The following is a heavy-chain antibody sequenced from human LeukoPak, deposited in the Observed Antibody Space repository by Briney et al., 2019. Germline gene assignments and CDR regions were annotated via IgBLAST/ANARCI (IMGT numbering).Heavy chain of an antibody. D-gene: IGHD3-10*01. CDR1: GYTFTSYG. J-gene: IGHJ4*02. CDR2: ISAYNGNT. V-gene: IGHV1-18*01. Sequence: ASVKVSCKASGYTFTSYGISWVRQAPGQGLEWMGWISAYNGNTEYTQNLRGRVSMTTDTSTSTAYMELRSLRSDDTAVYYCARDSVDGSGTYYNDSPDYWGQGTLVTVSS. CDR3: ARDSVDGSGTYYNDSPDY.